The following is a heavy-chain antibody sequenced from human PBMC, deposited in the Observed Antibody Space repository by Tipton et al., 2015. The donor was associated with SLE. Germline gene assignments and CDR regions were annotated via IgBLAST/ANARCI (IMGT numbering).Heavy chain of an antibody. CDR1: RYSITSGFS. D-gene: IGHD1-1*01. V-gene: IGHV4-38-2*02. Sequence: TLSLTCNVSRYSITSGFSWGWIRQPPGKGLEWIGSIYHRGNTYYNPSLESRVTISVDTSKNQLSLKLSSVTATDTAVYYCVRGNWISDYWGQGTLVTVSS. CDR3: VRGNWISDY. CDR2: IYHRGNT. J-gene: IGHJ4*02.